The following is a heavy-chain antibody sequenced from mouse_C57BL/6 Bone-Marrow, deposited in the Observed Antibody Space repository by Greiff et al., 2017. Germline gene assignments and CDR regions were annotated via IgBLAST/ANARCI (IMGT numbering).Heavy chain of an antibody. Sequence: EVKLMESGGGLVQSGRSLRLSCATSGFTFSDFYMEWVRQAPGKGLEWIAASRNKANDYTTEYSASVKGRFIVSRDTSQSILYLQMNALRAEDTAMYYCARDHYYGSSNWYFDVWGTGTTVTVSS. CDR3: ARDHYYGSSNWYFDV. V-gene: IGHV7-1*01. D-gene: IGHD1-1*01. J-gene: IGHJ1*03. CDR1: GFTFSDFY. CDR2: SRNKANDYTT.